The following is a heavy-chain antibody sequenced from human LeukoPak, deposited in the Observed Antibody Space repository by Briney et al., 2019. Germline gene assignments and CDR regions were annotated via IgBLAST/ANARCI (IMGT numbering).Heavy chain of an antibody. J-gene: IGHJ4*02. CDR1: GGSISSNSYY. CDR2: SYYSGTT. CDR3: ARGGDSGGYRPRLDY. V-gene: IGHV4-39*07. Sequence: SETLTLTCTVSGGSISSNSYYWGRIRQPPGKGLDSIGSSYYSGTTNYNSSLKSRVTISVETSRHQFSLKVSSVTAADTAVYYCARGGDSGGYRPRLDYWGQGTLVTVSS. D-gene: IGHD3-22*01.